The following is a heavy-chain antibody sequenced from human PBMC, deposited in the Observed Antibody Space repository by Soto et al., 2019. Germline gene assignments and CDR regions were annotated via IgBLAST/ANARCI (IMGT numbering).Heavy chain of an antibody. CDR1: GFTFSSYG. CDR2: ISYDGSNK. CDR3: AKPLKGQWLVSGY. D-gene: IGHD6-19*01. V-gene: IGHV3-30*18. J-gene: IGHJ4*02. Sequence: GGSLRLSCAASGFTFSSYGMHWVRQAPGKGLEWVAVISYDGSNKYYADSVKGRFTISRDNSKNTLYLQMNSLRAEDTAVYYCAKPLKGQWLVSGYWGQGTLVTVSS.